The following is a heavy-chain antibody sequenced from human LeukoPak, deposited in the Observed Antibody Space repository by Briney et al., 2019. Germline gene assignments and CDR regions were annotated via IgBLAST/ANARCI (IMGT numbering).Heavy chain of an antibody. CDR1: GVSISSYY. J-gene: IGHJ4*02. Sequence: SETLSLTCTVSGVSISSYYWSWVRQPPGKGLEWVGDIYYSGSTKYNSSLKSRVTISVDSSKTQFSLKLNSVTDADTAVYYCARGSRELYYFDYWGQGTLVTVSS. CDR2: IYYSGST. CDR3: ARGSRELYYFDY. V-gene: IGHV4-59*01. D-gene: IGHD1-7*01.